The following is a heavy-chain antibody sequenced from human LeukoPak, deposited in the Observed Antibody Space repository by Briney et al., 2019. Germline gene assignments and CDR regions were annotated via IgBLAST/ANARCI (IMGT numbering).Heavy chain of an antibody. CDR2: FCSDDAT. CDR3: ARDSPYDSSGYDTFDI. CDR1: GFIVSSNN. V-gene: IGHV3-66*01. Sequence: GGSLRLSCAASGFIVSSNNMNWVRQAPGKGLEWLSVFCSDDATYYADSVKGRFTVSRDNSKNMVHLQMNSLRAEDTAVYYCARDSPYDSSGYDTFDIWGQGTMLTVSS. D-gene: IGHD3-22*01. J-gene: IGHJ3*02.